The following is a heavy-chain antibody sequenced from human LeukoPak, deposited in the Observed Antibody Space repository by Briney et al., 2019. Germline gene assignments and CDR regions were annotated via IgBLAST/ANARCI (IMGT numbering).Heavy chain of an antibody. D-gene: IGHD4-17*01. J-gene: IGHJ4*02. V-gene: IGHV3-23*01. CDR2: ISNSSGST. Sequence: GGSLRLSCAASGFTFSSYAMHWVRQAPGKGLEWVSSISNSSGSTYYADFVKGRFTISRDNSKNTLYLQMNSLRAEDTAMYYCAKAARTTVTYSFDSWGQGTLVTVSS. CDR1: GFTFSSYA. CDR3: AKAARTTVTYSFDS.